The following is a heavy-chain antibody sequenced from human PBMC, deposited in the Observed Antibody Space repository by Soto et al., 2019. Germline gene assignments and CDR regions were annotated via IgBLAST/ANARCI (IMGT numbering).Heavy chain of an antibody. D-gene: IGHD6-13*01. J-gene: IGHJ4*02. CDR3: AKGLINGRWYAED. Sequence: EVHLLESGGGLVQPGESLRLSCGASGFTFRTCVMTWVRQAPGKGLEWVSCISESGTGTYYADSVKGRFTSSRDNSKNTMYLQMNNLRAEDTGVYYCAKGLINGRWYAEDWGQGTLVTVSS. V-gene: IGHV3-23*01. CDR2: ISESGTGT. CDR1: GFTFRTCV.